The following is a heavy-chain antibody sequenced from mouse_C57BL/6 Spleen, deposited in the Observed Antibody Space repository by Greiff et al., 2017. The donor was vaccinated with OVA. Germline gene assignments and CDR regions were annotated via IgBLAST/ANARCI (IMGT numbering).Heavy chain of an antibody. J-gene: IGHJ2*01. D-gene: IGHD2-1*01. CDR1: GYTFTGYC. CDR3: ARRVYGNSYAMDY. CDR2: IGPGSGST. Sequence: VQLQQSGAELVKPGASVKISCKASGYTFTGYCINWVKQRPGQGLEWIGKIGPGSGSTNYNEKFKGKATLTVNKSSSTAYMQLSSLTSEDSAVDFLARRVYGNSYAMDYWGQGTTLTVSS. V-gene: IGHV1-77*01.